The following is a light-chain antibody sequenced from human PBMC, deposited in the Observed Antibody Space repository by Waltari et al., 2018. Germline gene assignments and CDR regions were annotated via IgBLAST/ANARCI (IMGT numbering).Light chain of an antibody. V-gene: IGKV1-39*01. J-gene: IGKJ1*01. CDR1: QSISSY. CDR3: QQSYSTPPKT. Sequence: DIQMTQSPSSLSASVGDRVTITCRASQSISSYLNWYQQKQGKATELLIYAASSLQSGVPSRFSGSGSGTDFTLTNSSLQPEDFATYYCQQSYSTPPKTFGQGTKVEIK. CDR2: AAS.